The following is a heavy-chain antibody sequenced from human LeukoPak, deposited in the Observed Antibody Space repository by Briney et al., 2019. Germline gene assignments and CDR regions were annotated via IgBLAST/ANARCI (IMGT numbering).Heavy chain of an antibody. CDR3: ARVRDSSGYYYYYMDV. CDR2: IYYSGST. Sequence: SETLSLTCTVSGGSISRYYWSWIRQPPGKGLEWIGYIYYSGSTNYNPSLKSRVTISVDTSKNQFSLKLSSVTAADTAVYYCARVRDSSGYYYYYMDVWGKGTTVTVSS. D-gene: IGHD3-22*01. V-gene: IGHV4-59*08. J-gene: IGHJ6*03. CDR1: GGSISRYY.